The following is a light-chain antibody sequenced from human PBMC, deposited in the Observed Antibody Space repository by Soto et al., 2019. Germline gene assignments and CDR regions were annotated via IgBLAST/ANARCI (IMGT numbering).Light chain of an antibody. V-gene: IGKV3-20*01. CDR3: QQYGSSGT. J-gene: IGKJ1*01. CDR1: QSVSNNY. Sequence: IVLTPSPCTLSLSPGDRATLSCRASQSVSNNYLAWYQQKPGQAPRLLIYGASNRATGIPDRFSGSGSGTDFTLTISRLEPEDFAVYYCQQYGSSGTFGQGTKVEIK. CDR2: GAS.